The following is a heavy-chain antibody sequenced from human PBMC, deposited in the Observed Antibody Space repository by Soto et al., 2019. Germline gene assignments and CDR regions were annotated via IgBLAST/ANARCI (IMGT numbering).Heavy chain of an antibody. CDR2: ISGSGGST. Sequence: PGGSLRLSCAASGFTFRSYAMSWVRQAPGKGQEWDSAISGSGGSTYYADSVKGRFTISRDNSKNTLYLQMNSLRAEDTAVYYCANPRQVGANWFDPWGQGTLVTVSS. J-gene: IGHJ5*02. CDR1: GFTFRSYA. CDR3: ANPRQVGANWFDP. V-gene: IGHV3-23*01. D-gene: IGHD1-26*01.